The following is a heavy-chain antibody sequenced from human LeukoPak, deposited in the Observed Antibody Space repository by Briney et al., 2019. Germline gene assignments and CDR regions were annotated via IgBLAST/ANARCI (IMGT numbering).Heavy chain of an antibody. CDR2: IYTSGST. Sequence: SETLSLTCTVPGGSVRSYYWSWIRQPAGKGLEWTGRIYTSGSTSYNPSLKSRVTISVDKSKNQFSLKLSSVTAADTAMYYCARDSTVTTFNYMDVWGKGTTVTVSS. J-gene: IGHJ6*03. V-gene: IGHV4-4*07. CDR1: GGSVRSYY. D-gene: IGHD4-11*01. CDR3: ARDSTVTTFNYMDV.